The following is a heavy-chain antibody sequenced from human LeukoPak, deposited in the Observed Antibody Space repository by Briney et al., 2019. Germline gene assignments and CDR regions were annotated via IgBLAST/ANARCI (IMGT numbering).Heavy chain of an antibody. Sequence: ASVKVSCKASGYTFPSYFMHWVRQAPGQGLEWMGIINPTGGSTTYAQKFQGRVTMTRDTSTSTVYMELSSLRSDDTAVYYCARTAARRFNYWGRGTLVTVSS. CDR2: INPTGGST. CDR3: ARTAARRFNY. V-gene: IGHV1-46*01. D-gene: IGHD6-6*01. J-gene: IGHJ4*02. CDR1: GYTFPSYF.